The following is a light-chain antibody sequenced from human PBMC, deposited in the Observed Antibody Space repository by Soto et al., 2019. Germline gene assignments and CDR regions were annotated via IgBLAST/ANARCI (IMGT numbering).Light chain of an antibody. Sequence: DIVMTQSPLSLPVTPGEAASISCRSSESLLFTNGYTYLDWYVQKPGQSPQLLIYLGSHRAPGVPDRFSGSGSGTDFTLKISRVEAEDVGFYYCMQGVETPFTFGPGTKVDIK. V-gene: IGKV2-28*01. CDR2: LGS. CDR3: MQGVETPFT. CDR1: ESLLFTNGYTY. J-gene: IGKJ3*01.